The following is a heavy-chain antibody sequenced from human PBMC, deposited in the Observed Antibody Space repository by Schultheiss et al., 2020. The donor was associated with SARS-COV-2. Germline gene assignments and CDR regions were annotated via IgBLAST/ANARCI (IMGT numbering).Heavy chain of an antibody. D-gene: IGHD2-15*01. CDR2: IYSGGST. CDR3: ARWWGED. CDR1: GFTFSSHG. V-gene: IGHV3-66*02. Sequence: GGSLRLSCAASGFTFSSHGMNWVRQAPGKGLQWVSVIYSGGSTYYADSVKGRFTISRDNSKNTLYLQMNSLRAEDTAVYYCARWWGEDWGQGTLVTVSS. J-gene: IGHJ4*02.